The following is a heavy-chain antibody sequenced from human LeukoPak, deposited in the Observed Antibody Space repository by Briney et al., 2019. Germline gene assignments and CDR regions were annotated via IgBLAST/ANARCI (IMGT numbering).Heavy chain of an antibody. J-gene: IGHJ4*02. D-gene: IGHD6-13*01. CDR3: ARVRGSSWPTYYFDY. V-gene: IGHV1-46*01. Sequence: ASVTVSCKASGYTFTSYSMHWVRQAPGQGLEWVGIINSSGGSTSYAKKFQGRVTMTRHTSTSTVYMELSSLRSEDTAVYYCARVRGSSWPTYYFDYWGQGTLVTVSS. CDR2: INSSGGST. CDR1: GYTFTSYS.